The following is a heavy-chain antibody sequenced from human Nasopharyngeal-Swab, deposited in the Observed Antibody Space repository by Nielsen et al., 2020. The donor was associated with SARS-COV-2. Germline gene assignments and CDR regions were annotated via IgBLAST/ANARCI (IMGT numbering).Heavy chain of an antibody. D-gene: IGHD5-18*01. CDR1: GFTFSDYY. CDR3: ARDPASYGYFDY. V-gene: IGHV3-11*04. CDR2: ISSSGSTI. J-gene: IGHJ4*02. Sequence: GESLKISCAASGFTFSDYYMSWIRQAPGKGLEWVSYISSSGSTIYYADSVKGRFTISRDNAKNSLYLQMNSLRAEDTAVYYCARDPASYGYFDYWGQGTLVTVSS.